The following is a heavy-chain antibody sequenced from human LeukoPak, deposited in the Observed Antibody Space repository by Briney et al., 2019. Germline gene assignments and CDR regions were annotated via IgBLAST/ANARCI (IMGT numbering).Heavy chain of an antibody. CDR1: GGTFSSYA. CDR3: ARGGFHACGGDCYLIDYYYYYGMDV. V-gene: IGHV1-69*13. D-gene: IGHD2-21*02. CDR2: IIPIFGTA. J-gene: IGHJ6*02. Sequence: SVKVSCKASGGTFSSYAISWVRQAPGQGLECMGGIIPIFGTAHYAQKFQGRVTITADESTSTAYMELSSLRSEDTAVYYCARGGFHACGGDCYLIDYYYYYGMDVWGQGTTVTVSS.